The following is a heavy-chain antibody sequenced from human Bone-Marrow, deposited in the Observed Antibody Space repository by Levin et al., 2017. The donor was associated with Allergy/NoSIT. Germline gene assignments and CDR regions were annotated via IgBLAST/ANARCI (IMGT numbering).Heavy chain of an antibody. D-gene: IGHD6-6*01. CDR1: GGTFSSYA. Sequence: ASVKVSCKASGGTFSSYAISWVRQAPGQGLEWMGGIIPIFGTANYAQKFQGRVTITADESTSTAYMELSSLRSEDTAVYYCARKRPLAPDYYGMDGWGQGTTVTVSS. CDR2: IIPIFGTA. V-gene: IGHV1-69*13. CDR3: ARKRPLAPDYYGMDG. J-gene: IGHJ6*02.